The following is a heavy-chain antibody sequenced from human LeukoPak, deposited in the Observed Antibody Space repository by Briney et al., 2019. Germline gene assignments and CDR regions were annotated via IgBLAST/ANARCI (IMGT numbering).Heavy chain of an antibody. CDR2: ISAYNGNT. CDR3: VRDDYGCQKAYFDY. CDR1: GYTFTSYG. D-gene: IGHD3-10*01. Sequence: ASVKVSCKASGYTFTSYGFSWVRQAPGQGLEWMGWISAYNGNTAYIQHLQDRVTMTTDTATSTAYLELRSLRSDDTAVYYCVRDDYGCQKAYFDYWGQGTLVTVSS. V-gene: IGHV1-18*01. J-gene: IGHJ4*02.